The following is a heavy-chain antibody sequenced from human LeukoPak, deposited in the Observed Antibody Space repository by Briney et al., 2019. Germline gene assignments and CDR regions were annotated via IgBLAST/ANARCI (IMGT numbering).Heavy chain of an antibody. V-gene: IGHV4-38-2*02. J-gene: IGHJ4*02. CDR1: GYSISSGYY. CDR3: ARAGGYLLYFDS. CDR2: IYHSGST. D-gene: IGHD5-12*01. Sequence: SETLSLTCTVSGYSISSGYYWGWIRPPPGKGLEWIGSIYHSGSTYYNPSLKSRVTISVDTSKNQFSLKLNSVTAADTAVYYCARAGGYLLYFDSWGQGTLATVSS.